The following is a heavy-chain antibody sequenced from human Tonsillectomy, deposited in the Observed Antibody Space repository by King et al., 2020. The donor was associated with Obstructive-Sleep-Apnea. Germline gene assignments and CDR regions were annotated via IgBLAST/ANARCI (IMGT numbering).Heavy chain of an antibody. Sequence: VQLQESGPGLVKPSETLSLTCTVSGGSISSYYWSWIRQPPGKGLEWIWYISYSGSTNYNPSLKSRVTISVDTSKNQFSLKLSSGTAADTAVYYCARSLDSSGYYYTNYWGQGTLVTVSS. D-gene: IGHD3-22*01. CDR3: ARSLDSSGYYYTNY. J-gene: IGHJ4*02. V-gene: IGHV4-59*08. CDR2: ISYSGST. CDR1: GGSISSYY.